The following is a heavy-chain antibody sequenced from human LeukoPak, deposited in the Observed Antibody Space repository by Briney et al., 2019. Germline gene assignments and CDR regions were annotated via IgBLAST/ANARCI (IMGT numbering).Heavy chain of an antibody. Sequence: ASVKVSCKTSGYTFSGYYMHWVRQAPGQGLEWMGWINPNSGGRNYAQKFQGRVTMTGDTSISTAYMELNRLTSDDTAVYYCAKVGMVVVSDFDYWGQGTLVTVSS. CDR3: AKVGMVVVSDFDY. J-gene: IGHJ4*02. CDR2: INPNSGGR. CDR1: GYTFSGYY. V-gene: IGHV1-2*02. D-gene: IGHD3-22*01.